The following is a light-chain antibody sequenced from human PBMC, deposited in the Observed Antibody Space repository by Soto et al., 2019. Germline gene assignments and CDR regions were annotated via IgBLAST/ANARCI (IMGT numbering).Light chain of an antibody. Sequence: QSVLTQPPSVSAAPGQRVTISCSGSSSNIGNNYVSWYQQVPGTAPKLLIYENSKGPSGIPDRFSGSKSATSATLGITGLQTGDEADYYCATWDSSVSTWVFGGGTKLTVL. CDR1: SSNIGNNY. J-gene: IGLJ3*02. V-gene: IGLV1-51*01. CDR2: ENS. CDR3: ATWDSSVSTWV.